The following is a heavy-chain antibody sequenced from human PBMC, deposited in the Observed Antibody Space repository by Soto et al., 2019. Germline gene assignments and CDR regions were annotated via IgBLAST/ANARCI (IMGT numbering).Heavy chain of an antibody. CDR2: IRSKANTYAT. CDR3: TRPGFGDFVDPYDYGIDV. V-gene: IGHV3-73*02. J-gene: IGHJ6*02. Sequence: EVQLVESGGDLVQPGGSLKLSCAASGLPFSGSPIHWVRQASGKGLECVGRIRSKANTYATAYATSVKGRFTISRDDSKNTTYLQMNSLKTEDTAVYFCTRPGFGDFVDPYDYGIDVWGQGTTVTVSS. CDR1: GLPFSGSP. D-gene: IGHD2-2*01.